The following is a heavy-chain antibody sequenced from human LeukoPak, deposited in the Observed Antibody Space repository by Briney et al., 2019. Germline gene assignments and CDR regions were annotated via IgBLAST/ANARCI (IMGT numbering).Heavy chain of an antibody. Sequence: GGSLRLSCAASGLTFSSYGMHWVRQAPGQGLEWMGWINPNSGGTNYAQKFQGRVTMTRDTSISTAYMELSRLRSDDTAVYYCARRYYYDSSGYYHPNWGQGTLVTVSS. J-gene: IGHJ4*02. CDR3: ARRYYYDSSGYYHPN. V-gene: IGHV1-2*02. CDR1: GLTFSSYG. CDR2: INPNSGGT. D-gene: IGHD3-22*01.